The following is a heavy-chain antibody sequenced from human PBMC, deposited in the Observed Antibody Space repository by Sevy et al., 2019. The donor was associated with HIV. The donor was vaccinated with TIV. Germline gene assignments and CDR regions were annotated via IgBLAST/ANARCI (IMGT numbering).Heavy chain of an antibody. CDR3: ARGASVAGRGGFDF. V-gene: IGHV3-21*01. CDR1: GFTFSAST. CDR2: ISSSGSYI. J-gene: IGHJ4*02. Sequence: GGFLRLSCAASGFTFSASTINWVRQAPGKGLEWISSISSSGSYIQYADSVKGRFTISRDNAKSSLYLQLNGLRAEDTAVYYCARGASVAGRGGFDFWGQGTLVTVSS. D-gene: IGHD6-19*01.